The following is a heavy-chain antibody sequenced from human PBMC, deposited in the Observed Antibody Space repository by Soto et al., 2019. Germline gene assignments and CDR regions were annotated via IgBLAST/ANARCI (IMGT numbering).Heavy chain of an antibody. CDR3: EVTTGY. Sequence: QVQVVQSRAEVKKPGASVKVSCKASGYTFTDYDINWVRQASGQGLEYMGWMSPESGNTGYAPQFQGRLTMTRNTSISTAYMELSSLRSEDTAVYYCEVTTGYWGQGTKVTVSS. J-gene: IGHJ4*02. V-gene: IGHV1-8*01. D-gene: IGHD2-21*02. CDR2: MSPESGNT. CDR1: GYTFTDYD.